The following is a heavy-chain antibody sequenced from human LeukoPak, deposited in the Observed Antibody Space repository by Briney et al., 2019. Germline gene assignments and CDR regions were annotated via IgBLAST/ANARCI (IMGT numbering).Heavy chain of an antibody. J-gene: IGHJ4*02. Sequence: SETLSLTCAVYGGSFSGYYWSWIRQPPGKGLEWIGEINHSGSTNYNPSLKSRVTISVDTSKNQFSLKLSSVTAADTAAYYCARGALGGYCSSTSCPAFGYWGQGTLVTVSS. D-gene: IGHD2-2*01. CDR1: GGSFSGYY. CDR3: ARGALGGYCSSTSCPAFGY. V-gene: IGHV4-34*01. CDR2: INHSGST.